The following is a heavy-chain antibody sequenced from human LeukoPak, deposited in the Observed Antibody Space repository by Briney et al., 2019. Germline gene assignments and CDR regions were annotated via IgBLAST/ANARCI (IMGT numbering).Heavy chain of an antibody. V-gene: IGHV1-2*02. J-gene: IGHJ5*02. Sequence: GASVKVSCKASGYTFTGYYLHWVRQAPGQGLEWMGWINPDSGGTDYAQKFQGRVTMTRDTSISTAYMELSRLTSDDTAAYYCARDYYGSGNNWFDPWGQGTLVTVSS. D-gene: IGHD3-10*01. CDR2: INPDSGGT. CDR1: GYTFTGYY. CDR3: ARDYYGSGNNWFDP.